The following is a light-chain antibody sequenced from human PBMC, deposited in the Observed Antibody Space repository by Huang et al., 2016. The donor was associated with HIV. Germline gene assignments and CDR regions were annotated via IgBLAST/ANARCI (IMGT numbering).Light chain of an antibody. CDR2: AAS. CDR3: QQSYSTPWT. CDR1: QSISSY. Sequence: DIQMTQFPSSLSASVGDRVTITCRASQSISSYLNWYQQKQGKAPKLLIYAASSLQTGVPSRFSGSGSGTDFTLTISSLHPEDFAIYYCQQSYSTPWTFGQGTKVEIK. J-gene: IGKJ1*01. V-gene: IGKV1-39*01.